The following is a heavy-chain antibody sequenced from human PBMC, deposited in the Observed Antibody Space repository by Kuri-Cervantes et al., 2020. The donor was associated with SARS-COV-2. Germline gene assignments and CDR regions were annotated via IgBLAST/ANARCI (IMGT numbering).Heavy chain of an antibody. Sequence: LRLSCAISGDSVSSNSAAWNWIRQSTSRGLEWLGRTYYRSKWYNAYAVSVKSRITINPDTSKNQFSLQLNSVTPEDTAVYYCASVWARGWFDPWGQGTLVTVSS. V-gene: IGHV6-1*01. CDR3: ASVWARGWFDP. CDR1: GDSVSSNSAA. CDR2: TYYRSKWYN. J-gene: IGHJ5*02. D-gene: IGHD3-10*01.